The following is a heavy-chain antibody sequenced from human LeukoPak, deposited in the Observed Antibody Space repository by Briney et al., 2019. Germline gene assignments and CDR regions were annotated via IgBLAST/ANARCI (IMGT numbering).Heavy chain of an antibody. V-gene: IGHV4-61*02. J-gene: IGHJ4*02. CDR2: IYTSRST. Sequence: SETLSLTCTVSGGSICSSSYYWSWIRQPAGKGLEWIGRIYTSRSTNYNPSLKSRVTMSVDTSKNQFSLKLSSVTAADTAVYYCARIDPQYYFDYWGQGTLVTVSS. CDR3: ARIDPQYYFDY. CDR1: GGSICSSSYY.